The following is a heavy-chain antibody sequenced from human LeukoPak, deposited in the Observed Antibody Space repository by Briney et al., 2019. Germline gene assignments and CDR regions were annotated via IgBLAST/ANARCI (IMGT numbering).Heavy chain of an antibody. CDR3: ARDGDIAYSSSYYFDY. D-gene: IGHD6-13*01. Sequence: GGSLRLSCAASGFTVSSNYMSWVRQAPGKGLEWVSIIYSGGSTYYADSVKGRFTISRDNSKNTLYLQMNSLRTEDTAVYYCARDGDIAYSSSYYFDYWGQGTLVTVSS. V-gene: IGHV3-66*01. CDR2: IYSGGST. J-gene: IGHJ4*02. CDR1: GFTVSSNY.